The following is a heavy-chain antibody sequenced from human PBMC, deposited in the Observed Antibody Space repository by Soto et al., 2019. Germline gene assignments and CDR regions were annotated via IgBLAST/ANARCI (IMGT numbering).Heavy chain of an antibody. CDR1: GGSISSSSYY. CDR3: ARHMGSYSSSSQGFGFDP. D-gene: IGHD6-6*01. CDR2: IYYSGST. J-gene: IGHJ5*02. Sequence: SETLSLTCTVSGGSISSSSYYWGWIRQPPGKGLEWIGSIYYSGSTYYNPSLKSRVTISVDTSKNQFSLKLSSVTAADTAVYYCARHMGSYSSSSQGFGFDPWGQGTLVTSPQ. V-gene: IGHV4-39*01.